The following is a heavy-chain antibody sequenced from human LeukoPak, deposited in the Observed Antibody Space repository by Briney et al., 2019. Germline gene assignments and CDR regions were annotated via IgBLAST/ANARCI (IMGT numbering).Heavy chain of an antibody. CDR1: GASISSYY. V-gene: IGHV4-59*01. CDR3: ARGGSGNSGN. CDR2: IYYSGST. J-gene: IGHJ4*02. D-gene: IGHD4-23*01. Sequence: SETLSLTCTVSGASISSYYWSWIRQPPGKGLEWIGCIYYSGSTNYNPSLKSRVTISVDTSKNQFSLRLTSVTAADTAVYYCARGGSGNSGNWGQGTLVTVSS.